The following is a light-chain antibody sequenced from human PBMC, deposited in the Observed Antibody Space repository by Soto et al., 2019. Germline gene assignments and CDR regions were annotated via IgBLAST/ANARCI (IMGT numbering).Light chain of an antibody. CDR2: DVS. V-gene: IGLV2-14*02. J-gene: IGLJ1*01. CDR3: SSFTSSTTYV. CDR1: SSDVGSHDL. Sequence: QSALTQPASVSGSPGQSIAISRTGTSSDVGSHDLVSWYQQHPSKVPKLIIYDVSSRASGVSNRFSGSKSGNTASLTISGLQADDEADYYCSSFTSSTTYVFGTGTKLTVL.